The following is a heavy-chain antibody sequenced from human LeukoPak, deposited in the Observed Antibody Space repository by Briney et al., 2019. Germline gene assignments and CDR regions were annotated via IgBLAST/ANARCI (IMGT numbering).Heavy chain of an antibody. Sequence: GASVKVSCKASGYTFTGYYMHWVRQAPGQGLEWMGWINPNSGGTNYAQKFQGWVTMTRDTSISTAYMELSRLRSDDTAVYYCARLRDSSGYYYDYWGQGTLVTVSS. J-gene: IGHJ4*02. CDR2: INPNSGGT. CDR1: GYTFTGYY. CDR3: ARLRDSSGYYYDY. D-gene: IGHD3-22*01. V-gene: IGHV1-2*04.